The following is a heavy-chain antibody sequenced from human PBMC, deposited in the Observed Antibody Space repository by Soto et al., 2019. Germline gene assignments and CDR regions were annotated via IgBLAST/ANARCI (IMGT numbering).Heavy chain of an antibody. CDR2: IYPTGEI. J-gene: IGHJ6*02. D-gene: IGHD6-13*01. CDR3: ARDSLMLNRIAAAGTGAGHGMDV. Sequence: SELQCLSSTVAGGYIIRPGDCWTWIKQSPGKGLEWIGNIYPTGEINYNPSLKSRVSISLDMSKNQLSLKLTSVTAADTATYYCARDSLMLNRIAAAGTGAGHGMDVWVQGTTVTVSS. CDR1: GGYIIRPGDC. V-gene: IGHV4-61*08.